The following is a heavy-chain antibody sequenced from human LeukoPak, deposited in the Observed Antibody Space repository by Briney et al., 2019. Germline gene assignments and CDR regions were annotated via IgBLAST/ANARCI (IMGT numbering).Heavy chain of an antibody. V-gene: IGHV3-53*01. CDR3: ARDLKAGGLDY. D-gene: IGHD6-13*01. Sequence: PGGSLRLSCAASGFTVSSNYMSWVRQAPGKGLEWVSVIYSGGSTYYADSVKGRFTISRDNSKNTLYLQMNSLKAEDTAVYYCARDLKAGGLDYWGQGTLVTVSS. CDR2: IYSGGST. J-gene: IGHJ4*02. CDR1: GFTVSSNY.